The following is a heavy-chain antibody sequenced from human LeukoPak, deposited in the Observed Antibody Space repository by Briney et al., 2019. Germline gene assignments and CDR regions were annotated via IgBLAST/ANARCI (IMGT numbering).Heavy chain of an antibody. V-gene: IGHV4-38-2*01. J-gene: IGHJ5*02. CDR1: GYSISSGYY. CDR3: ARQDTAMVKGWFXP. CDR2: INHSGNT. Sequence: PSETLSLTCAVSGYSISSGYYWGWIRQPPGRGLEWIGSINHSGNTYCNPSLKSRVAISIDTSKNDFSLKVTSVTAADTAVYFCARQDTAMVKGWFXPWGQGTLVTV. D-gene: IGHD5-18*01.